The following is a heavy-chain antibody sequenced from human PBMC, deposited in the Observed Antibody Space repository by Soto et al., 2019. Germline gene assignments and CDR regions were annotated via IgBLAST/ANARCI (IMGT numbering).Heavy chain of an antibody. CDR3: ARDRRDSRSYYHDSSVPDAFDI. CDR1: GGTFSIYA. Sequence: SPVKVYCKAAGGTFSIYAISWVRQAPGQGLEWMGGIIPIFGTANYAQKFQGRVTITADESTSTAYMELSSLRSEDTAVYYCARDRRDSRSYYHDSSVPDAFDIWGQGTMVTVSS. D-gene: IGHD3-22*01. V-gene: IGHV1-69*13. CDR2: IIPIFGTA. J-gene: IGHJ3*02.